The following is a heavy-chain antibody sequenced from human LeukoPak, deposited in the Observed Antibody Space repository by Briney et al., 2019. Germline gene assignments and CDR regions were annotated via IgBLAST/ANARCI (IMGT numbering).Heavy chain of an antibody. Sequence: PGGSLRLSCAASGFTFDDYGMSWVRQAPGKGLEWVSGINWNGGSTGYADSVKGRFTISRDNAKNSLYLQMNSLRAEDTALYYCARVRSIAAAGTFDYWGQGTLVTVSS. CDR1: GFTFDDYG. CDR3: ARVRSIAAAGTFDY. V-gene: IGHV3-20*04. D-gene: IGHD6-13*01. J-gene: IGHJ4*02. CDR2: INWNGGST.